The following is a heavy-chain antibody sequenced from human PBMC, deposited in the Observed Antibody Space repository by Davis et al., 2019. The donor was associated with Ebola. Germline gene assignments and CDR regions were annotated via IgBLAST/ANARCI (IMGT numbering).Heavy chain of an antibody. CDR2: ISGSGGST. D-gene: IGHD2-21*01. Sequence: GGSLRLSCTDSVITFSSYAMTWVRQAPGKGLEWVSAISGSGGSTYYADSVKGRFSISRDNSKKTLYLQMNSLYYCGKNEYMSSSFAGYWGQGTLVTVSS. J-gene: IGHJ4*02. V-gene: IGHV3-23*01. CDR3: SSFAGY. CDR1: VITFSSYA.